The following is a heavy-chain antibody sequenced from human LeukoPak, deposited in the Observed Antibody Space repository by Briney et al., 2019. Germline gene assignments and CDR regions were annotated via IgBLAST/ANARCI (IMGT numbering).Heavy chain of an antibody. CDR3: AKDFYDSSGSRYDY. Sequence: SLRLSCTASGFAXSSYAMSWVRQAPGVGLEWVSAIDGGGGRTWHADSVRGRFTISRDNSKNTLFMQMNSLRAEDTAVYYCAKDFYDSSGSRYDYWGQGTLVTVSS. CDR2: IDGGGGRT. D-gene: IGHD3-22*01. J-gene: IGHJ4*02. V-gene: IGHV3-23*01. CDR1: GFAXSSYA.